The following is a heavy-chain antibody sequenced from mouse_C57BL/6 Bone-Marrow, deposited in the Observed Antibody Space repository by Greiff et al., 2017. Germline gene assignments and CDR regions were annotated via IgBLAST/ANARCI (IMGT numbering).Heavy chain of an antibody. CDR1: GYTFTSYW. CDR2: IDPNSGGT. V-gene: IGHV1-72*01. D-gene: IGHD1-1*01. J-gene: IGHJ4*01. Sequence: VQLQQPGAELVKPGASVKLSCKASGYTFTSYWMHWVKQRPGRGLEWIGRIDPNSGGTKYNEKFKSKATLTVDKPSSTAYMQLSSLTSEDSAVYYCASRTVVATDYAMDYWGQGTSVTVSS. CDR3: ASRTVVATDYAMDY.